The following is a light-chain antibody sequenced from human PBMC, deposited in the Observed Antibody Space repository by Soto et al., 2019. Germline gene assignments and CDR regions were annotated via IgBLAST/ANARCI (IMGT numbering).Light chain of an antibody. J-gene: IGKJ1*01. CDR1: PSVSNY. Sequence: IVLTQSPATLSLSPGERATLSCRASPSVSNYVAWYQQKPGHAPRLLIYDASNRATGIPARFSGSGSGPDFTLTISSLEPEDFALYYCQQRSNWGWTFGQGTKVDIK. CDR2: DAS. CDR3: QQRSNWGWT. V-gene: IGKV3-11*01.